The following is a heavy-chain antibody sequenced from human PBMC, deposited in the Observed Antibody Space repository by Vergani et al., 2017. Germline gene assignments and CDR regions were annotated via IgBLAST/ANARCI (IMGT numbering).Heavy chain of an antibody. CDR3: ARGVEATISGRLDY. D-gene: IGHD1-26*01. J-gene: IGHJ4*02. CDR1: GYTFTSYY. Sequence: QVQLVQSGAEVKKSGASVKVSCKASGYTFTSYYMHWVRQAPGQGLEWMGRINPSGSSITYAQTFKERVTMTRETSTNTVYMELSSLRSDDTAVYYCARGVEATISGRLDYWGQGTLVTVSS. V-gene: IGHV1-46*03. CDR2: INPSGSSI.